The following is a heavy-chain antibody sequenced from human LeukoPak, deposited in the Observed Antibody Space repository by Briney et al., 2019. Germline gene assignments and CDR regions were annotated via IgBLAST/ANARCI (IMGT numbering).Heavy chain of an antibody. V-gene: IGHV3-21*01. J-gene: IGHJ4*02. D-gene: IGHD1-26*01. CDR3: ARREVGATLGD. Sequence: GGSLRLSCAASGFTFSTYSMDWVRQAPGKGLEWVSSISSGSSYIYYADSVKGRFTISRDNAKNSLYLQMNSLRAEDTAVYYCARREVGATLGDWGQGTLVTVSS. CDR1: GFTFSTYS. CDR2: ISSGSSYI.